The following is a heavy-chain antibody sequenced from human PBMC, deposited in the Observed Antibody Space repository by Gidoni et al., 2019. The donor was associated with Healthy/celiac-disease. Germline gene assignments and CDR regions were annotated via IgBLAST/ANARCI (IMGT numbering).Heavy chain of an antibody. Sequence: QVQLQESGPGLVKPSETLSLTCPVSGGSISSYYWSWIRQPAGKGLEWIGRTYTSGSTNYNPSLKSRVTMSVDTSKNQFSLKLSSVTAADTAVYYCARGPGSSGWGENAFDIWGQGTMVTVSS. J-gene: IGHJ3*02. CDR3: ARGPGSSGWGENAFDI. CDR2: TYTSGST. V-gene: IGHV4-4*07. CDR1: GGSISSYY. D-gene: IGHD6-19*01.